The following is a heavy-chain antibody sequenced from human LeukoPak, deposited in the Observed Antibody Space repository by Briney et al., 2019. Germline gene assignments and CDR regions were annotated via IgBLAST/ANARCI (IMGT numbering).Heavy chain of an antibody. CDR1: GGSLSSYY. V-gene: IGHV3-23*01. Sequence: ETLSLTCTVSGGSLSSYYWSWIRQAPGKGLEWVSGLSGSGDTTYYADSVKGRFTISRDNSKNTLYLQMNSLRAEDTALYYCAKDRRYGEGGAFDYWGQGTLVTVSS. J-gene: IGHJ4*02. CDR3: AKDRRYGEGGAFDY. D-gene: IGHD4-17*01. CDR2: LSGSGDTT.